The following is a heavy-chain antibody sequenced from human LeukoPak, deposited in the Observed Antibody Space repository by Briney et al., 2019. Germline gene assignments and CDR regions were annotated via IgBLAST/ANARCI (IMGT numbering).Heavy chain of an antibody. J-gene: IGHJ3*02. CDR3: ARTLGGFAFDI. CDR1: GGTFSSYA. V-gene: IGHV1-69*04. Sequence: VASVKVSCKASGGTFSSYAISWVRQAPGQGLEWMGRIIPILGIANYAQKFQGRVTITADKSTSTAYMELSSLRSEDTAVYYCARTLGGFAFDIWGQGTMVTASS. CDR2: IIPILGIA.